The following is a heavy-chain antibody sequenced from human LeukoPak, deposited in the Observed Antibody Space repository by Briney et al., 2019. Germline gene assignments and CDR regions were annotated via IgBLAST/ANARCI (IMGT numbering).Heavy chain of an antibody. V-gene: IGHV1-2*02. CDR1: GYTFTGYY. J-gene: IGHJ5*02. D-gene: IGHD4-17*01. CDR2: INPNSGGT. CDR3: ARENADYGDDDVWFDP. Sequence: ASVKVSCKASGYTFTGYYMHWVRQAPGQGLEWMGWINPNSGGTDYAQKFQGRVTMTRDTSISTAYMELSRLRSDDTAVYYCARENADYGDDDVWFDPWGQGTLVTVSS.